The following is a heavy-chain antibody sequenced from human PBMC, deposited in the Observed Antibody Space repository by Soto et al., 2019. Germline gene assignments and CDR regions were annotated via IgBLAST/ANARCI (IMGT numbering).Heavy chain of an antibody. J-gene: IGHJ4*02. CDR1: GGSISSGGYY. D-gene: IGHD7-27*01. CDR3: ARGGEYDNYFDY. CDR2: IFHSGST. Sequence: SETLSLTCTVSGGSISSGGYYWSWIRQHPGKGLEWIGYIFHSGSTYYNPSLRSRVTTSVDTSKNQFSLKLSSVTAADTAVYYCARGGEYDNYFDYWGQGTLVTVSS. V-gene: IGHV4-31*03.